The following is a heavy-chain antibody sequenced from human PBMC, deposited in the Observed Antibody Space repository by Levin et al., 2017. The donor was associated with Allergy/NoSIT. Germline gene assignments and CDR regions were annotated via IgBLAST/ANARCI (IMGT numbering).Heavy chain of an antibody. CDR1: GGSISSSSYY. CDR2: IYYSGST. CDR3: ARPTHRITIFGVVIYGMDV. J-gene: IGHJ6*02. D-gene: IGHD3-3*01. V-gene: IGHV4-39*01. Sequence: SETLSLTCTVSGGSISSSSYYWGWIRQPPGKGLEWIGSIYYSGSTYYNPSLKSRVTISVDTSKNQFSLKLSSVTAADTAVYYCARPTHRITIFGVVIYGMDVWGQGTTVTVSS.